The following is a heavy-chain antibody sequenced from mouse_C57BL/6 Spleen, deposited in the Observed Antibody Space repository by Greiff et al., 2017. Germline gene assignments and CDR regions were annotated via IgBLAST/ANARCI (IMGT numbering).Heavy chain of an antibody. V-gene: IGHV5-17*01. CDR1: GFTFSDYG. Sequence: DVKVEESGGGLVKPGGSLKLSCAASGFTFSDYGMHWVRQAPEKGLEWVAYISSGSSTIYYADTVKGLFTISRDNAKNTLFLQMTSLRSEDTAMYYCARPQFITTVGFAYWGQGTLVTVSA. CDR2: ISSGSSTI. J-gene: IGHJ3*01. D-gene: IGHD1-1*01. CDR3: ARPQFITTVGFAY.